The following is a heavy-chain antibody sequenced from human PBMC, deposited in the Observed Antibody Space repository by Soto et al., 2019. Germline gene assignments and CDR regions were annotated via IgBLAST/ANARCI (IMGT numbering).Heavy chain of an antibody. V-gene: IGHV3-30*18. CDR2: ISYDGSNK. CDR3: AKGPYSRHDY. J-gene: IGHJ4*02. D-gene: IGHD6-13*01. Sequence: PGGSLRLSCAASGFTFSSYGMHWVRQAPGKGLEWVAVISYDGSNKYYADSVKGRFTISRDNSKNTPYLQMNSLRAEDTAVYYCAKGPYSRHDYWGQGTLDTVSS. CDR1: GFTFSSYG.